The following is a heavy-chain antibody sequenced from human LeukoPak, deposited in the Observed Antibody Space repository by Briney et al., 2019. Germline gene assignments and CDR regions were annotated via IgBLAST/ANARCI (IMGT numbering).Heavy chain of an antibody. D-gene: IGHD6-19*01. CDR3: ARPIRYSSGWYGY. Sequence: GGSLRLSCAASGFTFSSYGMHWVRQAPGKGLEWVAFIRYDGSNKYYADSVKGRFTISRDNSKNTLYLQMNSLRAEDTAVYYCARPIRYSSGWYGYWGQGTLVTVSS. CDR2: IRYDGSNK. J-gene: IGHJ4*02. V-gene: IGHV3-30*02. CDR1: GFTFSSYG.